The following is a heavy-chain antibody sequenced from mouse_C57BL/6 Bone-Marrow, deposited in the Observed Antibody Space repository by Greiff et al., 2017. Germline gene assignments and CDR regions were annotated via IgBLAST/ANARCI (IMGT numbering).Heavy chain of an antibody. CDR2: IDPANGNT. CDR3: ARGGSDGSSL. D-gene: IGHD1-1*01. Sequence: EVNVVESVAELVRPGASVKLSCTASGFNIKNTYMHWVKQRPEQGLEWIGRIDPANGNTKYAPKFQGQAPLTADNSSNTAYLQLSSLTAEDTAIYYCARGGSDGSSLGGQGTLVTVSA. V-gene: IGHV14-3*01. J-gene: IGHJ3*01. CDR1: GFNIKNTY.